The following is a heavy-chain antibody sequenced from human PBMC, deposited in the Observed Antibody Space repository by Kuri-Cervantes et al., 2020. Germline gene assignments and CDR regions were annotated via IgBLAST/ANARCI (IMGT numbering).Heavy chain of an antibody. CDR3: ARGGYCSGGSCYRRGDWFDP. CDR2: IYPGDSDT. V-gene: IGHV5-51*01. Sequence: GESLKISCKGSGYSFTSYWIGWVRQMPGKGLEWMGIIYPGDSDTRYSPSSQGQVTISADKSISTAYLQWSSLKASDTAMYYCARGGYCSGGSCYRRGDWFDPWGQGTLVTVSS. D-gene: IGHD2-15*01. CDR1: GYSFTSYW. J-gene: IGHJ5*02.